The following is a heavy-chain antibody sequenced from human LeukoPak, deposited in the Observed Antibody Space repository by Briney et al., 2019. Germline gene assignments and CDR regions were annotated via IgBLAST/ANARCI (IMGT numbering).Heavy chain of an antibody. CDR3: AREGDSSSVDY. J-gene: IGHJ4*02. CDR2: INHSGST. CDR1: GGSFSGYY. D-gene: IGHD6-6*01. Sequence: SETLSLTCAVYGGSFSGYYWSWIRQPPGKGLEWIGEINHSGSTNYNPSLKSRVTISVDTSKNQFSLKLSSVTAADTAVYYCAREGDSSSVDYWGQGTLVTVSS. V-gene: IGHV4-34*01.